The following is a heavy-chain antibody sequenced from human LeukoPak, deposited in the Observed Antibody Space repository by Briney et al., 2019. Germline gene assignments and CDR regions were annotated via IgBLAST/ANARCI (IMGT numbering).Heavy chain of an antibody. V-gene: IGHV1-2*02. CDR2: INPNSGGT. J-gene: IGHJ4*02. CDR1: GYTFTGYY. CDR3: ARGTSTGYFQLYFDC. Sequence: ASAKVSCKASGYTFTGYYILWVRQAPGQGLEWMGWINPNSGGTTYAQKFQGRVTMTRDTSISTAYMELSRLRSDDTAVYYCARGTSTGYFQLYFDCWGQGTLVTVSS. D-gene: IGHD3-22*01.